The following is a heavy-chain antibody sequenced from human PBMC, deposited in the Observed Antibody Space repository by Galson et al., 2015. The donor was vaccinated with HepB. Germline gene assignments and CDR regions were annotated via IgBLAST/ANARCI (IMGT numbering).Heavy chain of an antibody. V-gene: IGHV1-2*06. CDR2: INPRSGDT. CDR3: TRARHTASGWFGY. Sequence: SVKVSCKASGDTFTGFYINWVRQAPGQGLEWMGRINPRSGDTNYAQKFQGRVTMTGDTSIRTVYMDLSSLRSDDTAVYYCTRARHTASGWFGYWGQGTVVSVSS. D-gene: IGHD6-19*01. J-gene: IGHJ4*02. CDR1: GDTFTGFY.